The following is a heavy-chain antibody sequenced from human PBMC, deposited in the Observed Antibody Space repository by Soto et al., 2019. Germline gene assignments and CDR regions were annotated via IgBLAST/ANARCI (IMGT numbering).Heavy chain of an antibody. CDR3: ASAIPGIAFDAFDI. V-gene: IGHV5-51*01. Sequence: GQYQKISEKGPGYSFTSSRIGRERQIPGKGLEWMGIIYPGDSDTRYSPSFQGQVTISADKSISTAYLQWSSLKASDTAMYYCASAIPGIAFDAFDIWGEGTMVTVSS. J-gene: IGHJ3*02. CDR1: GYSFTSSR. CDR2: IYPGDSDT. D-gene: IGHD2-2*02.